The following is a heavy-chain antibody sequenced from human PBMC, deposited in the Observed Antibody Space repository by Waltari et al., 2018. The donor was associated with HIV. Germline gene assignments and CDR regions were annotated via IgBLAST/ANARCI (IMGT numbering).Heavy chain of an antibody. V-gene: IGHV3-7*01. Sequence: EVQLVESGGGLVQPGGSVRLACAASGFTLSSHWMSWVGQAPGKGLEWVANIKQDGSEKYYVDSVKGRFTISRDNAKNSLYLQMNSLRAEDTAVYYCARDLYSSGWGYFDYWGQGTLVTVSS. CDR1: GFTLSSHW. J-gene: IGHJ4*02. CDR3: ARDLYSSGWGYFDY. D-gene: IGHD6-19*01. CDR2: IKQDGSEK.